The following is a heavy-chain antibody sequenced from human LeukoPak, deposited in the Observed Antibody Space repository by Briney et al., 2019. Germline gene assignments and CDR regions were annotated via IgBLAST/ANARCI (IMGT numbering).Heavy chain of an antibody. CDR1: GGSISSGSYY. CDR3: ARGLGYSSSSYFDY. D-gene: IGHD6-6*01. J-gene: IGHJ4*02. V-gene: IGHV4-61*02. CDR2: IYTSGST. Sequence: ASQTLSLTCTVSGGSISSGSYYWSWIRQPAGKGLEWIGRIYTSGSTNYNPSLKSRVTISVDTSKNQFSLKLSSVTAAATAVYYCARGLGYSSSSYFDYWGQGTLVTVSS.